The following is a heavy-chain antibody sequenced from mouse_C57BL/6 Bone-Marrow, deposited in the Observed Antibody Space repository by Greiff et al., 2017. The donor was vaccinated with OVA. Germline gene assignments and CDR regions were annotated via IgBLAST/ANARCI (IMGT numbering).Heavy chain of an antibody. CDR2: IYPGSGST. D-gene: IGHD2-3*01. CDR1: GYTFTSYW. Sequence: QVQVQQPGAELVKPGASVKMSCKASGYTFTSYWITWVRQRPGQGLEWIGDIYPGSGSTYYNEKLKSKVTLTVDTYYSTAYMQLSSLTSEDSAVYYFARCGYYLFYYAMDYWGQGTSVTVSS. CDR3: ARCGYYLFYYAMDY. V-gene: IGHV1-55*01. J-gene: IGHJ4*01.